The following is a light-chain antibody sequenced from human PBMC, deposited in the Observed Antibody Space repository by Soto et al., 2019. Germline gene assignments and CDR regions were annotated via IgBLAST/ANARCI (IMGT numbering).Light chain of an antibody. CDR3: QSYDSVLNVVV. V-gene: IGLV1-40*01. J-gene: IGLJ2*01. Sequence: QSALTQPPSVSGAPGQRVTISCTGSSSNIGAGYDIHWYQQLPGTAPKLLIYGNINRPSGVPDRFSGSASGTSASLAITGLQAEDEADYYCQSYDSVLNVVVFGGGTKLTVL. CDR2: GNI. CDR1: SSNIGAGYD.